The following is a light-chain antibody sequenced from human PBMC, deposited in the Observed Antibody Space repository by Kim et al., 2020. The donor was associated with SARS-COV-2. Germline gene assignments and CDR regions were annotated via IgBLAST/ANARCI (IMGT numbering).Light chain of an antibody. CDR2: DAS. Sequence: GDRVTITCRASQSISSWLAWYQQKPGQAPKVLIYDASSLQSGVPSRFSGSGSGTEFTLTISSLQPDDFATYYCQEYISYPYTFS. V-gene: IGKV1-5*01. J-gene: IGKJ2*01. CDR3: QEYISYPYT. CDR1: QSISSW.